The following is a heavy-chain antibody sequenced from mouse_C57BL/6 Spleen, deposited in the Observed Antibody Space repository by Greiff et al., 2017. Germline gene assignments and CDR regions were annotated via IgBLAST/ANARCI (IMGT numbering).Heavy chain of an antibody. D-gene: IGHD2-4*01. V-gene: IGHV1-52*01. J-gene: IGHJ2*01. CDR2: IDPSDSET. CDR1: GYTFTSYW. Sequence: QVHVKQPGAELVRPGSSVKLSCKASGYTFTSYWMHWVKQRPIQGLEWIGNIDPSDSETHYNQKFKDKATLTVDKSSSTAYMQLSSLTSEDSAVYYCARSGGYDYPENYFDYWGQGTTLTVAS. CDR3: ARSGGYDYPENYFDY.